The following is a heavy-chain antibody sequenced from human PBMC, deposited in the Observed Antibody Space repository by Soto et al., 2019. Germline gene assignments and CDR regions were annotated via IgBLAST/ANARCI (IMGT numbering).Heavy chain of an antibody. Sequence: EVQLLESGGGLVQPGGSLRLSCAASGFTFSSYAMSWVRQAPGKGLEWVSAISGSGGSTYYADSVKGRFTISRDNSKNTLYLQMNSLRAGDTALYFAAKDGRKLRSANSFDIWGQGTMVTVSS. CDR1: GFTFSSYA. D-gene: IGHD4-17*01. CDR3: AKDGRKLRSANSFDI. CDR2: ISGSGGST. V-gene: IGHV3-23*01. J-gene: IGHJ3*02.